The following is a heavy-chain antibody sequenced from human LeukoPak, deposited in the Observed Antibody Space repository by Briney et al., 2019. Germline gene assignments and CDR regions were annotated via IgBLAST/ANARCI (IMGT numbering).Heavy chain of an antibody. V-gene: IGHV4-59*08. CDR2: IYYSGSI. J-gene: IGHJ4*02. D-gene: IGHD3-10*01. CDR1: GGSISSYY. CDR3: ARHGYGSGNYYKGYDY. Sequence: SETLSLTCTVSGGSISSYYWSWIRQPPGKGLEWIGYIYYSGSINYNPSLKSRVTISVDTSKNQFSLKLSSVTAADTAVYYCARHGYGSGNYYKGYDYWGQGTLVTVSS.